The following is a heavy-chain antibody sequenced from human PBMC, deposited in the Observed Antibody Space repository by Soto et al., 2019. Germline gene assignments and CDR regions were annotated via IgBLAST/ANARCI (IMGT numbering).Heavy chain of an antibody. CDR1: GGSISSSSYF. CDR3: ARSPDSSGYYPRWYYYGMDV. CDR2: IYYSGST. Sequence: SETLSLTCSVSGGSISSSSYFWGWIRQPPGKGLEWIGKIYYSGSTYYNPSLKSRVTISVDKSKNQSSLKLSSVTAADTAVYYCARSPDSSGYYPRWYYYGMDVWGQGTTVTVSS. J-gene: IGHJ6*02. D-gene: IGHD3-22*01. V-gene: IGHV4-39*07.